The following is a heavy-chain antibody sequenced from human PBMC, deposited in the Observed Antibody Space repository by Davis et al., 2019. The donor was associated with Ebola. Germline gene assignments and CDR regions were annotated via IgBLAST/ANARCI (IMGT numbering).Heavy chain of an antibody. D-gene: IGHD3-3*01. V-gene: IGHV3-30*02. CDR1: GFTFSSFG. CDR2: IRYDGTTK. Sequence: GGSLRLSCAASGFTFSSFGMHWVRQAPGKGLEWVAFIRYDGTTKYYLDSVKGRFSISRDNSKNTLYLQMNSLRAEDTAVYYCAKGSVTIFGVAPDYYGMDVWGKGTTVTVSS. J-gene: IGHJ6*04. CDR3: AKGSVTIFGVAPDYYGMDV.